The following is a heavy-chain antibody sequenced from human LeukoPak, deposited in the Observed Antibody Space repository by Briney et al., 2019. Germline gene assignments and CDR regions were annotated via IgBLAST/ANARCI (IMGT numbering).Heavy chain of an antibody. CDR2: ISDSGGST. CDR1: GITLSNYG. Sequence: GGSLRLSCAVSGITLSNYGMSWVRQAPGKGLEWVAGISDSGGSTKYADSVKGRFTISRDNPKNTLFLQMNSLRAEDTAVYYCTTHSIFGVVIYAFHLWGRGTLVTVSS. J-gene: IGHJ3*01. D-gene: IGHD3-3*01. V-gene: IGHV3-23*01. CDR3: TTHSIFGVVIYAFHL.